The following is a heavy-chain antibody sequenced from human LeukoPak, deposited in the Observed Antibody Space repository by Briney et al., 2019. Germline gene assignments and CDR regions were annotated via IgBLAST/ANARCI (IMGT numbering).Heavy chain of an antibody. CDR3: ARGTEMATIRTRYYYYYLDV. Sequence: ASVKVAFKASGGTFSSYAISWVRQAPGQGLEWMGGIIPIFGTANYAQKFQGRLTITTDESTSTAYMDMSSLRSDDTAVYYCARGTEMATIRTRYYYYYLDVWGKGTTVTVSS. CDR2: IIPIFGTA. V-gene: IGHV1-69*05. CDR1: GGTFSSYA. J-gene: IGHJ6*03. D-gene: IGHD5-24*01.